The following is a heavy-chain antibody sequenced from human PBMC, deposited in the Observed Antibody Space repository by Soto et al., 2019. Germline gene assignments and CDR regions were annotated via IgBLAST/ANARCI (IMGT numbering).Heavy chain of an antibody. CDR2: ISWDGGST. D-gene: IGHD6-13*01. CDR1: GFTFDDYA. J-gene: IGHJ4*02. CDR3: AKSSHSSSWFYFDY. Sequence: GGSLRLSCAASGFTFDDYAMHWVRQAPGKGLEWVSLISWDGGSTYYADSVKGRFTISRDNSKNSLYLQMNSLRAEDTALYYCAKSSHSSSWFYFDYWGQGTLVTVSS. V-gene: IGHV3-43D*03.